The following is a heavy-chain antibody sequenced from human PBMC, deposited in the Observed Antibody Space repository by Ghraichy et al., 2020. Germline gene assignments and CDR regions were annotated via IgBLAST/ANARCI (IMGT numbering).Heavy chain of an antibody. V-gene: IGHV3-74*01. CDR3: ARGVGATGVNY. CDR1: GFTFSSYW. CDR2: INSDGSST. D-gene: IGHD1-26*01. Sequence: GGSLRLSCAASGFTFSSYWMHWVRQAPGKGLVWVSRINSDGSSTSYADSVKGRFTISRDNAKNTLYLQMNSLRAEDTAVYYCARGVGATGVNYWGQGTLVTVSS. J-gene: IGHJ4*02.